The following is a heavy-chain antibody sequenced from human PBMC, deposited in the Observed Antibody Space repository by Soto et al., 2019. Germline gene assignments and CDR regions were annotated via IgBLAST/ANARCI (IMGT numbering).Heavy chain of an antibody. V-gene: IGHV5-10-1*01. J-gene: IGHJ4*02. Sequence: PGESLRSSYNGSGYSFTSYWISWVRQMPGKGLEWMGRIDPSDSYTNYSPSFQGHVTISADKSISTAYLQWSSLKASDTAMYYCARLLVVHRTPGWNPIDYWGQGTLVTVSS. CDR2: IDPSDSYT. CDR1: GYSFTSYW. D-gene: IGHD2-2*01. CDR3: ARLLVVHRTPGWNPIDY.